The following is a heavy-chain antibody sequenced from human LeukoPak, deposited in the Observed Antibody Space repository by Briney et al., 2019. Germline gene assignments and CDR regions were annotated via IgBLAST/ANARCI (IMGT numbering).Heavy chain of an antibody. D-gene: IGHD6-6*01. CDR2: INSDGSRT. CDR1: GFTFSRYW. CDR3: ASLFLCYGCSSSSDSFNI. J-gene: IGHJ3*02. V-gene: IGHV3-74*01. Sequence: PGGSLRLSCEASGFTFSRYWMHWVRQAPGKGLVWVSRINSDGSRTTYADSVRGRFTISRDNAKNTLYLKMNSLRAEDTAVYYCASLFLCYGCSSSSDSFNIWGQGTMVTVSS.